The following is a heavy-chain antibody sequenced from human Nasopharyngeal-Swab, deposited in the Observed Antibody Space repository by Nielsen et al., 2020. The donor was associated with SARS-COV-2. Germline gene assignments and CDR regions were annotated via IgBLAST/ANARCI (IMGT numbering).Heavy chain of an antibody. CDR3: TTGGYYIDH. CDR1: GFIFHKAW. CDR2: VKSEADGGSS. V-gene: IGHV3-15*01. J-gene: IGHJ4*02. Sequence: GGSLRLSCVTSGFIFHKAWVTWVREIPGKGLEWVGRVKSEADGGSSEYAAPVKGRFVISRDDSRRTVSLEMKTLKTEDTGVYYCTTGGYYIDHWGPGTPVTVSS. D-gene: IGHD3-22*01.